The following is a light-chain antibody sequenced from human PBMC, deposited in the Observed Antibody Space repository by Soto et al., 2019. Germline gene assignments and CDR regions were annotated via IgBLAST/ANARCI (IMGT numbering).Light chain of an antibody. CDR1: QRLGRTS. CDR2: GAS. CDR3: QQYGSLPET. J-gene: IGKJ2*01. Sequence: EIVLTQSPGTLSLSPGESATLSCRASQRLGRTSLAWYQRRPGQAPRLLIFGASSRAAGIPDRFRGGGSGTDFTLTISRLEPEDFAVYFCQQYGSLPETFGQGTKLEIK. V-gene: IGKV3-20*01.